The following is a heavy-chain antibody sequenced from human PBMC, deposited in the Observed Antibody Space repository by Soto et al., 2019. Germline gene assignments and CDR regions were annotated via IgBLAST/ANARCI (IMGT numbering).Heavy chain of an antibody. CDR1: GYSFSSYG. V-gene: IGHV1-18*01. CDR2: IRPYNGDT. J-gene: IGHJ6*03. CDR3: ARRAEYHYFYYMGV. Sequence: QAQLVQSGSEVKRPGASVKVSCKASGYSFSSYGIVWVRQAPGQGLEWMGWIRPYNGDTNSAQKIQGRVTLTTDTSTSTAYMELRSLRYDDTAVYYCARRAEYHYFYYMGVWGKGTTVTVSS. D-gene: IGHD6-6*01.